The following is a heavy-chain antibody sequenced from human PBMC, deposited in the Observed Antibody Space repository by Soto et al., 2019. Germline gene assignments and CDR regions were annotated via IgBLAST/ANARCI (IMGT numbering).Heavy chain of an antibody. CDR3: ARTDRDFYGLDV. J-gene: IGHJ6*02. Sequence: EVQLVESGGGLVQPGGSLRLSCEAFGFTFRNYDMHWVRQGTGKGLEWVSGISAAGDPDYADSVEGRFTISRGNAQNSFFLQMNSLRVGDTAVYYCARTDRDFYGLDVWGQGTTVIVSS. V-gene: IGHV3-13*05. CDR2: ISAAGDP. CDR1: GFTFRNYD.